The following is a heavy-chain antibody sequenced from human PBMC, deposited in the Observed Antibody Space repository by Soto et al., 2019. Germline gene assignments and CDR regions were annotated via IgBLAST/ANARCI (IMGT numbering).Heavy chain of an antibody. CDR1: GYSFSDYG. CDR3: ARASGPAQCFGIHTRLDP. Sequence: SSVKVSCKTSGYSFSDYGINWVRQAPGQGLQWMGWMSTYNDERKYAENLQGRVTMTTDTSTNTAFLEVRSLRSDDTAVYYCARASGPAQCFGIHTRLDPCGKGSPVT. D-gene: IGHD3-16*01. CDR2: MSTYNDER. J-gene: IGHJ5*02. V-gene: IGHV1-18*04.